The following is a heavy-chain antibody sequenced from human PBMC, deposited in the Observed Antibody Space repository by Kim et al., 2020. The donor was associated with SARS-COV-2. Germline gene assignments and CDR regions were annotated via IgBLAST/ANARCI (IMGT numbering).Heavy chain of an antibody. D-gene: IGHD3-3*01. CDR3: ARGNDFWSDYYYY. Sequence: ASVKVSCKASGYTFTSYYIHWVRQAPGQGLEWMGIINPSGGGPTYAQKLQGRVTMTSDTSTSTVYMEVSSLRSEDMAVYYCARGNDFWSDYYYYWGQGTL. V-gene: IGHV1-46*01. CDR2: INPSGGGP. J-gene: IGHJ4*02. CDR1: GYTFTSYY.